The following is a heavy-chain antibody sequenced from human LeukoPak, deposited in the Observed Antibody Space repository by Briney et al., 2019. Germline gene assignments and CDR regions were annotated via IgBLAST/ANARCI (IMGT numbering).Heavy chain of an antibody. CDR1: GFTFSSYG. D-gene: IGHD4-23*01. J-gene: IGHJ4*02. V-gene: IGHV3-21*01. CDR3: ARDYGGSSPFDY. Sequence: GGSLRLFCAASGFTFSSYGMNWVRQAPGKGLEWVSSISSSSSYIYYADSVKGRFTISRDNAKNSLYLQMNSLRAEDTAVYYCARDYGGSSPFDYWGQGTLVTVSS. CDR2: ISSSSSYI.